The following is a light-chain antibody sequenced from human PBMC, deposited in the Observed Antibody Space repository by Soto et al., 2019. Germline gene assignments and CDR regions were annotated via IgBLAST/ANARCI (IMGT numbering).Light chain of an antibody. V-gene: IGKV3-11*01. J-gene: IGKJ5*01. CDR2: DAS. CDR3: QQRSNLQA. Sequence: TQSPATLSCSPVERATLSCSASQSVSTYLACYQQKPGQAPRLLIYDASISATGIPARFSSSQSGTDFTLTHTSLEPADCPVYSCQQRSNLQAFGKGAPLEI. CDR1: QSVSTY.